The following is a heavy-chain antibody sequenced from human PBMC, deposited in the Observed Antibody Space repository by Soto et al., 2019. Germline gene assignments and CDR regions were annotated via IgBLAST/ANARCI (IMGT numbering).Heavy chain of an antibody. CDR2: ISYDGSNK. D-gene: IGHD6-19*01. V-gene: IGHV3-30*18. J-gene: IGHJ4*02. CDR3: AKAEYSSGWSHFDY. Sequence: WGSLRLSCAASGFTFSSYGMHWVRQAPGKGLEWVAVISYDGSNKYYADSVKGRFTISRDNSKNTLYLQMNSLRAEDTAVYYCAKAEYSSGWSHFDYWGQGTLVTVSS. CDR1: GFTFSSYG.